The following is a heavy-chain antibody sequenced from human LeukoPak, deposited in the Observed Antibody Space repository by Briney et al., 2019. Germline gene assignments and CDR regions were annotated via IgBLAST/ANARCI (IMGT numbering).Heavy chain of an antibody. J-gene: IGHJ5*02. Sequence: SETLSLTXTVSGYSISSGYYWGWIRQPPGKGLEWIGSMYHSGSTYYNPSLKSRVTISVDTSKNQFSLKLSSVTAADTAVYYCARRPHCSGSTTCYTRWFDPWGQGTLVTVSS. CDR2: MYHSGST. CDR3: ARRPHCSGSTTCYTRWFDP. V-gene: IGHV4-38-2*02. CDR1: GYSISSGYY. D-gene: IGHD2-2*02.